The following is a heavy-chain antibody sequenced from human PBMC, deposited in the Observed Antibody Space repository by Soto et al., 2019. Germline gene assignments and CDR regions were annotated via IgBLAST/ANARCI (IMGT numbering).Heavy chain of an antibody. D-gene: IGHD5-12*01. CDR1: GFTFSSYA. Sequence: SLRLSCAASGFTFSSYAMSWVRQAPGKGLEWVSAISGSGGSTYYADSVKGRFTISRDNSKNTLYLQMNSLRAEDTAVYYCAKDQEYSGYALDYWGQGTLVTVSS. CDR2: ISGSGGST. V-gene: IGHV3-23*01. CDR3: AKDQEYSGYALDY. J-gene: IGHJ4*02.